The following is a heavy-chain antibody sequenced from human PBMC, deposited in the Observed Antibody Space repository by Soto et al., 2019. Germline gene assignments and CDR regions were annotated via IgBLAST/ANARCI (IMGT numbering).Heavy chain of an antibody. Sequence: QVQLVQSGAEVKEPGASVKVSCKTSGYSFSSYGISWVRQAPGQGPEWMGWISGYDGYTNYARKLQDRVTMTTDKFTSTVYMEVRSLRPDDTAVYYCARDVGRLPAGCGRCAVADWGQGTLVTVSS. CDR3: ARDVGRLPAGCGRCAVAD. J-gene: IGHJ4*02. D-gene: IGHD6-19*01. CDR1: GYSFSSYG. V-gene: IGHV1-18*01. CDR2: ISGYDGYT.